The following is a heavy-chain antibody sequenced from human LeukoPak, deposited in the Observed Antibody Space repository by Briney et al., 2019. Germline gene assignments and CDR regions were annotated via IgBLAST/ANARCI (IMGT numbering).Heavy chain of an antibody. V-gene: IGHV1-46*01. D-gene: IGHD6-13*01. J-gene: IGHJ4*02. CDR1: GYTFTHYY. CDR3: RQQLVMEDY. Sequence: ASVKVSCKASGYTFTHYYMHWVRQAPGQGLEWMGIINPNGGYTTYAQKFQGRVTMTRDMSTSTVYMDLSSLRSEYTAVYYCRQQLVMEDYWGQGTLVTVSS. CDR2: INPNGGYT.